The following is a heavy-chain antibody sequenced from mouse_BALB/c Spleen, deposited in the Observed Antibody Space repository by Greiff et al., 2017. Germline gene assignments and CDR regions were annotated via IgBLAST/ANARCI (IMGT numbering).Heavy chain of an antibody. CDR2: IDPETGGT. Sequence: QVQLQQSGPELEKPGASVTLSCKASGYTFTDYEMHWVKQTPVHGLEWIGAIDPETGGTAYNQKFKGKATLTADKSSSTAYMELRSLTSEDSAVYYCTRDYRYRYFDVWGAGTTVTVSS. D-gene: IGHD2-14*01. CDR3: TRDYRYRYFDV. J-gene: IGHJ1*01. V-gene: IGHV1-15*01. CDR1: GYTFTDYE.